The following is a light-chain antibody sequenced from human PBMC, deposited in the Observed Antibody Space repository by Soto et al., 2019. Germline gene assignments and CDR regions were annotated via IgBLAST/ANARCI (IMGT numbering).Light chain of an antibody. CDR1: QSVSSN. CDR3: QQYNNWWT. Sequence: EIVMTHSPATLSVSPGERATLSCRASQSVSSNLARYQQKPGQAPRLLICGASTRATGIQARFSGSGSGTESTLAISSPQSEDLAVYYCQQYNNWWTFGQGPKVES. CDR2: GAS. J-gene: IGKJ1*01. V-gene: IGKV3-15*01.